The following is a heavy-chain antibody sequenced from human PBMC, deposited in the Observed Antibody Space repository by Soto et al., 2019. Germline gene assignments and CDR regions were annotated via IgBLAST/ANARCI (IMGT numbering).Heavy chain of an antibody. J-gene: IGHJ4*02. V-gene: IGHV4-34*01. CDR1: GGSFSGYY. CDR3: ARGTQDCSSTSCYLRFDY. Sequence: PSETLSLTCAVYGGSFSGYYWSWIRQPPGKGLEWIGEINHSGSTNYNPSLKSRVTISVDTSKNQFSLKLSSVTAADTAVYYCARGTQDCSSTSCYLRFDYWGQGTLVTVSS. D-gene: IGHD2-2*01. CDR2: INHSGST.